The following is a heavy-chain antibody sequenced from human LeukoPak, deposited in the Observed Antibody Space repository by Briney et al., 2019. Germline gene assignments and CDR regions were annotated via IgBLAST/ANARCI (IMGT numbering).Heavy chain of an antibody. CDR3: ARERVYCSGGSCNSRSY. CDR2: MYYNRST. D-gene: IGHD2-15*01. J-gene: IGHJ4*02. V-gene: IGHV4-61*01. CDR1: GGSVISGTYY. Sequence: TSEPLSLTCTVSGGSVISGTYYWTWIRQPPGKGLERIGYMYYNRSTNYSPALKCRVTISVDTSKNQFSLKLTSVAAADTAVYYCARERVYCSGGSCNSRSYWGQGTLAT.